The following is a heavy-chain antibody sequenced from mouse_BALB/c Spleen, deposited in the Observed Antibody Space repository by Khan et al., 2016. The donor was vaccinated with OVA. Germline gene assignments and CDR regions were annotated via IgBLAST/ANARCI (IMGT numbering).Heavy chain of an antibody. CDR3: GRGGGADRFLY. J-gene: IGHJ3*01. Sequence: QVQLQQSGAELVRPGVSVKISCKGSGYTFTDFTMHWVKQSHAMSLEWIGVINTYYGDADYNQKFKGKATMTVDKSSNTAYMDLARLTSEDSAIYYCGRGGGADRFLYWGQGTLVTVSA. CDR2: INTYYGDA. CDR1: GYTFTDFT. D-gene: IGHD6-1*01. V-gene: IGHV1S137*01.